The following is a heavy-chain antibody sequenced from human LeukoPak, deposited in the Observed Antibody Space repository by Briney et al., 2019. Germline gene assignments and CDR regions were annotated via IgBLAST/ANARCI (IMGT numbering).Heavy chain of an antibody. CDR1: GFTFSDYY. J-gene: IGHJ4*02. V-gene: IGHV3-11*04. CDR3: ARAEYYDFWSGYFNFDY. D-gene: IGHD3-3*01. CDR2: ISSSSSTI. Sequence: PGGSLRLSCAASGFTFSDYYMTWLRQAPGKGLEWVSYISSSSSTIYYADSVKGRFTISRDNAKNSLYLQMNSLRAEDTAVYYCARAEYYDFWSGYFNFDYWGQGTLVTVSS.